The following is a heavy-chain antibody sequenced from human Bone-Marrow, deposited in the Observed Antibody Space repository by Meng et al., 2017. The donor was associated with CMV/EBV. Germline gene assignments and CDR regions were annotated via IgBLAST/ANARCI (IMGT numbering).Heavy chain of an antibody. CDR3: TTLDYDFWSGDYYYGMDV. Sequence: GESLKISCTASGFTFGDYAMSWVRQAPGKGLEWVGFIRSKAYGGTTEYAASVKGRLTISRDDSKSIAYLQMNSLKTEDTAVYYCTTLDYDFWSGDYYYGMDVWGQGTTVTVSS. CDR1: GFTFGDYA. CDR2: IRSKAYGGTT. V-gene: IGHV3-49*04. D-gene: IGHD3-3*01. J-gene: IGHJ6*02.